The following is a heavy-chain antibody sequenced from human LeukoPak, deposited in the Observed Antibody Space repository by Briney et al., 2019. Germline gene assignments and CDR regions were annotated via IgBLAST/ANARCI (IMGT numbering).Heavy chain of an antibody. CDR3: ARYSGSYYSFEY. CDR2: INQGGSAK. Sequence: GGSLRLSCAASGLTISTHWMSWVRQAPGKGLEWVANINQGGSAKLYVDSVKGRFTVSRDNAKNSLYLQMNRLRDEDTAVYHCARYSGSYYSFEYWGQGTLVAVSS. V-gene: IGHV3-7*03. J-gene: IGHJ4*02. D-gene: IGHD1-26*01. CDR1: GLTISTHW.